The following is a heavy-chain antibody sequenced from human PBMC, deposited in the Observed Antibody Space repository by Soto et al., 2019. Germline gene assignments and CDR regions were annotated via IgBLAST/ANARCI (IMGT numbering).Heavy chain of an antibody. CDR3: TRDQGGRSDSWFDP. J-gene: IGHJ5*02. CDR1: FSMYS. Sequence: EVQVVESGGGLVKPGGSLRLSCNFSFSMYSMDWVRQAPGKGLEWVASISSGSAFIKYADSVKGRFTISRDNAKNSVSLQMSSLRVEDTAMYYCTRDQGGRSDSWFDPWGRGTLVTVSS. CDR2: ISSGSAFI. D-gene: IGHD1-26*01. V-gene: IGHV3-21*01.